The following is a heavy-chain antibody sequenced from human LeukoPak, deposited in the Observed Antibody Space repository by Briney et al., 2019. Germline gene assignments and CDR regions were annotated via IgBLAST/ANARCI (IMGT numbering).Heavy chain of an antibody. CDR1: GGSILSGDYY. Sequence: SQTLSLTCIVSGGSILSGDYYWSWIRQHPGKGLEWSGYIYYSGSTYYNPSLKSRVTISVDTSKNQFSLKLSSVTAADTAVYYCARGVSYDFWSGYSFDNWFDPWGQGTLVTVSS. V-gene: IGHV4-30-4*08. CDR3: ARGVSYDFWSGYSFDNWFDP. CDR2: IYYSGST. J-gene: IGHJ5*02. D-gene: IGHD3-3*01.